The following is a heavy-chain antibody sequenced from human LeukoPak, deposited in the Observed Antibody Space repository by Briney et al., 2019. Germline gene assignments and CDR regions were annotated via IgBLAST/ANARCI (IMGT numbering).Heavy chain of an antibody. J-gene: IGHJ6*03. CDR3: ARDQQLAKGYNYYYYMDV. V-gene: IGHV3-74*01. CDR2: INSDGSST. Sequence: PGGSLRLSCAASGFTFSSYWMHWVRQAPGKGLVWVSRINSDGSSTSYADSVKGRFTISRDNAKNTLYLQMNSLRAEDTAVYYCARDQQLAKGYNYYYYMDVWGKGTTVTVSS. CDR1: GFTFSSYW. D-gene: IGHD6-6*01.